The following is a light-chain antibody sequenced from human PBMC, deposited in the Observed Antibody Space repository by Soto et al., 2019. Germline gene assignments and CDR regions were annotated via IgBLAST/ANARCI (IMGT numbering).Light chain of an antibody. V-gene: IGKV3-20*01. CDR2: GAS. J-gene: IGKJ2*01. Sequence: EIVLTQSPGTLSLSPGERATLSCRARQSVSSSYLAWYQQKPGQAHRLLIYGASSRATGIPDRFSGSGSGTDFTLTISRLEPEDFAVYYCQQYGSSPRYTFGQGTKREIK. CDR1: QSVSSSY. CDR3: QQYGSSPRYT.